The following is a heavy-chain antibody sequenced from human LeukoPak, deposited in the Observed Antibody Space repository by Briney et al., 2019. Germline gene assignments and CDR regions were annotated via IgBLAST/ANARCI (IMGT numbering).Heavy chain of an antibody. J-gene: IGHJ4*02. D-gene: IGHD5-18*01. Sequence: ASVKVSYKASGYTFTSYYIHWVRQAPGQGLEWMGWIIPKSGATNYAQRFRDRVTVTSDTSTAYMDLSRLTSDDTAVYYCARDLRSGGVTYGQDSWGQGTLVTVSS. V-gene: IGHV1-2*02. CDR2: IIPKSGAT. CDR3: ARDLRSGGVTYGQDS. CDR1: GYTFTSYY.